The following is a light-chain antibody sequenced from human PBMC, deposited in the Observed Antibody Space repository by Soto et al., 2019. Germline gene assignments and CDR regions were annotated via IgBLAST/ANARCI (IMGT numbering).Light chain of an antibody. Sequence: GDRVTLTCRASQGISSALAWYQQKPGKAPKLLIYDASSLESGVPSRFSVSGSGTDFTLTISSLQPEDFATYYREQFNSYPLTFGGGTKVEIK. V-gene: IGKV1-13*02. CDR3: EQFNSYPLT. CDR1: QGISSA. J-gene: IGKJ4*01. CDR2: DAS.